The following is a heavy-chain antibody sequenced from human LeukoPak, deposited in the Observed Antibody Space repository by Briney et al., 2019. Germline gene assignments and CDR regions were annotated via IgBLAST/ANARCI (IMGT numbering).Heavy chain of an antibody. Sequence: SETLSLTCAVYGGSFSGYYWSWIRQPPGKGLEWIGEINHSGSTNYNPSLKSRVTISVDTSKNQFSLKLSSVTAADTAVYYCAALTCSSTSCPGDAFDIWGQGTMVTVSS. V-gene: IGHV4-34*01. J-gene: IGHJ3*02. D-gene: IGHD2-2*01. CDR1: GGSFSGYY. CDR2: INHSGST. CDR3: AALTCSSTSCPGDAFDI.